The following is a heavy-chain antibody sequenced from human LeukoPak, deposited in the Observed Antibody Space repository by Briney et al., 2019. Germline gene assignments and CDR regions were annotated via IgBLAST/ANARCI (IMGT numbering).Heavy chain of an antibody. V-gene: IGHV3-23*01. D-gene: IGHD3-10*01. CDR2: ISGSAVST. Sequence: GGSLRLSCTVSAFTFNTYAMSWVRQAPGKGLEWVSGISGSAVSTYYADSVRGRFTISRDNSKNTLYLQMNSLRAEDTAVYYCAKAGITMVRGITPYYFDYWGQGALVTDSS. CDR3: AKAGITMVRGITPYYFDY. CDR1: AFTFNTYA. J-gene: IGHJ4*02.